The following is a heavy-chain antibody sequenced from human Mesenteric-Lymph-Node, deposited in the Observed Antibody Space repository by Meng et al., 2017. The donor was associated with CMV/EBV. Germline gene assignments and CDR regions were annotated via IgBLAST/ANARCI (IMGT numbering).Heavy chain of an antibody. CDR3: ARRSLDDFWSGYFRD. Sequence: GESLKISCVASGFAFTSFSMHWVRQAPGKGLEWVSVLYSGGGTYYTDSVKGRFTISRDNSKNTLYLQMNSLRGEDTAVYYCARRSLDDFWSGYFRDWGRGTLVTVSS. CDR1: GFAFTSFS. CDR2: LYSGGGT. J-gene: IGHJ4*02. V-gene: IGHV3-66*02. D-gene: IGHD3-3*01.